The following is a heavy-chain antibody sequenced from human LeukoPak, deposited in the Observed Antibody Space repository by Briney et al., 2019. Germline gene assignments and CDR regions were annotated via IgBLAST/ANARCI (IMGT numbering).Heavy chain of an antibody. V-gene: IGHV1-69*05. Sequence: GSSVKVSCKASGGTFSSYAISWVRQAPGQGLEWMGGIIPIFGTANYAQKFQGRVTITTDESTSTAYMELGSLRSEDTAVYYCARGYSYGWASFDYWGQGTLVTVSS. CDR1: GGTFSSYA. J-gene: IGHJ4*02. D-gene: IGHD5-18*01. CDR2: IIPIFGTA. CDR3: ARGYSYGWASFDY.